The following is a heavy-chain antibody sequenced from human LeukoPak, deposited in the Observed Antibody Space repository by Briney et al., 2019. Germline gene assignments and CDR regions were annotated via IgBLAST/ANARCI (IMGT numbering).Heavy chain of an antibody. CDR3: ATYPIQWLVRGYFDY. J-gene: IGHJ4*02. Sequence: GGSLRLSCAASGFTFSSYAMSWVRQDPGKGLEWVSAVSGSGGSTYYADSVKGRFTISRDNSKNTLYLQMNSLRAEDTAVYYCATYPIQWLVRGYFDYWGQGTLVTVSS. CDR1: GFTFSSYA. D-gene: IGHD6-19*01. CDR2: VSGSGGST. V-gene: IGHV3-23*01.